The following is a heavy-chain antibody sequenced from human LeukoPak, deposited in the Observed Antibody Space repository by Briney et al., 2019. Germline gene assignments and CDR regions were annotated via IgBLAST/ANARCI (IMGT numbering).Heavy chain of an antibody. D-gene: IGHD5-24*01. Sequence: GGSLRLSCAASGFTSSSYGMHWVRQAPGKGLEWVAFIRYDGSNKYYADSVKGRFTISRDNSKNTLYLQMNSLRAEDTAVYYCARTGDGYNYYNYYYMDVWGKGTTVTVTS. V-gene: IGHV3-30*02. J-gene: IGHJ6*03. CDR2: IRYDGSNK. CDR1: GFTSSSYG. CDR3: ARTGDGYNYYNYYYMDV.